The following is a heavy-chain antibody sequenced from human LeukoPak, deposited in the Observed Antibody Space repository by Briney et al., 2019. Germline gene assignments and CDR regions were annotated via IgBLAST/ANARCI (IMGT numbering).Heavy chain of an antibody. CDR1: GFTFSSYA. J-gene: IGHJ4*02. D-gene: IGHD3-10*01. CDR3: AKDGDKPYTLLWFGELISVAIDY. Sequence: GGSLRLSCAASGFTFSSYAMSWVRQAPGKGLEWVSAISGSGGSTYYADSVKGRFPISRDNSKNTLYLQMNRLRAEDTAVYYCAKDGDKPYTLLWFGELISVAIDYWGQGTLVTVSS. V-gene: IGHV3-23*01. CDR2: ISGSGGST.